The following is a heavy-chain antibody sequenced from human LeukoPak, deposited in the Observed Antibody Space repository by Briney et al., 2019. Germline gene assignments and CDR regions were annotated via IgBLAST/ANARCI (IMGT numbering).Heavy chain of an antibody. CDR3: ARVDLGAFDI. D-gene: IGHD3-16*01. CDR2: IYTSGST. CDR1: GGSISSGSYY. V-gene: IGHV4-61*02. Sequence: SETLSLTCTVSGGSISSGSYYWSWIRQPAGKGLEWIGRIYTSGSTNYNPSLKSRVTISVDTSKNQFSLKLSSVTAADTAVYYCARVDLGAFDIWGQETMVTVSS. J-gene: IGHJ3*02.